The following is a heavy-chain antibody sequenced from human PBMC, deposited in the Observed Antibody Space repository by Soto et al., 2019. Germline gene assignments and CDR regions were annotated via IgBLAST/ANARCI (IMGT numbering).Heavy chain of an antibody. CDR3: GRVMIGTSRHTDSDY. V-gene: IGHV4-39*01. D-gene: IGHD2-2*01. Sequence: PSETLSLTCSVSGASISSRDYYWGWIRQTPGKGLEWIGNIDYNVVTYYNPSLKSRVTVSKDTSKNQFSLKVASVTAADTAIYYCGRVMIGTSRHTDSDYWGQGAQVTVSS. CDR2: IDYNVVT. J-gene: IGHJ4*02. CDR1: GASISSRDYY.